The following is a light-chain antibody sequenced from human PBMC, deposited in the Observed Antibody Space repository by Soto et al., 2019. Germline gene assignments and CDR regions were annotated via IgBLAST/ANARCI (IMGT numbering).Light chain of an antibody. CDR2: EVN. CDR3: SSYTSSGTWV. Sequence: QSVLTQPASVSGSPGQSITISCTGTSSDIGGYNYVSWYQQFPGKAPKLMISEVNNRPSGGSSRFSVSRPGNTASLTISGVQAEDEAAYYCSSYTSSGTWVFGGGTKVTVL. CDR1: SSDIGGYNY. J-gene: IGLJ3*02. V-gene: IGLV2-14*01.